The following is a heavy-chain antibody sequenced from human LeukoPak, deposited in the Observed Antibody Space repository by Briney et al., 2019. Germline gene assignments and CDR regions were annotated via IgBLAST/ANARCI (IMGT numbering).Heavy chain of an antibody. J-gene: IGHJ6*03. Sequence: ASVKVSCKASGYTFSSYYMHWVRQAPGQGLEWMGIINPSGGSTNYAQKFQGRVTMTRDTSTSTVYMELSSLRSEDTAVYYCARDSWGLSRYYYMDVWGKGTTVTVSS. V-gene: IGHV1-46*01. CDR2: INPSGGST. CDR1: GYTFSSYY. CDR3: ARDSWGLSRYYYMDV. D-gene: IGHD7-27*01.